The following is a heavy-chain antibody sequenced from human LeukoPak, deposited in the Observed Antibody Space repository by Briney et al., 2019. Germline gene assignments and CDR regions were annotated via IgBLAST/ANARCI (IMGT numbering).Heavy chain of an antibody. Sequence: AASVKVSCKASGYTFTSYGISWVRQAPGQGLEWMGWISAYNGNTNYAQKLQGRVTMTTDTSTSTAYMELRSLRSYDTAVYYCARSSSSWYWPSADWFDPWGQGTLVTVSS. CDR3: ARSSSSWYWPSADWFDP. CDR1: GYTFTSYG. V-gene: IGHV1-18*01. J-gene: IGHJ5*02. D-gene: IGHD6-13*01. CDR2: ISAYNGNT.